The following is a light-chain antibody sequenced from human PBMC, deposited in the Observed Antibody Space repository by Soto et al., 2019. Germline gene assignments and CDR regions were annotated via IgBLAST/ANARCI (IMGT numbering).Light chain of an antibody. Sequence: QTVVTQEPSFSVSPGGTVTLTCGLSSGSVSTSNYPSWYQQTPGQAPRTLIYSTNTRSSGVPDRFSGSILGNKAALTITGAQADDESDYFCVLYMGRGISVFGGGTTLTVL. V-gene: IGLV8-61*01. J-gene: IGLJ3*02. CDR2: STN. CDR3: VLYMGRGISV. CDR1: SGSVSTSNY.